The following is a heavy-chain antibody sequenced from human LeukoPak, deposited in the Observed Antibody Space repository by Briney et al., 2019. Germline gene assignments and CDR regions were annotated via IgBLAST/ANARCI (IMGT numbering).Heavy chain of an antibody. D-gene: IGHD3-22*01. Sequence: GGSLRLSCAASGFTVSSNYMSWVRQAPGKGLEWVSVIYSAGSTYYADSVKGRFTISRDNSKNTLYLQMNSLRAEDTAVYYCAKGLYYYEGVDAFDIWGQGTMVTVSS. CDR3: AKGLYYYEGVDAFDI. CDR1: GFTVSSNY. V-gene: IGHV3-66*01. J-gene: IGHJ3*02. CDR2: IYSAGST.